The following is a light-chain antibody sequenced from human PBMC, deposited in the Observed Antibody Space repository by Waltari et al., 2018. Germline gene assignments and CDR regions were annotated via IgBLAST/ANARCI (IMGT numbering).Light chain of an antibody. J-gene: IGKJ1*01. CDR2: AAS. Sequence: DIQMTQSPSSLSASVGHRVTITSRESQSINNYLNWYHQKPGKAPKLLIYAASSLQSGVPSRFSGSGSGTDFTLTISSLQPEDFATYYCQQSYSTPWTFGQGTKVEIK. CDR1: QSINNY. V-gene: IGKV1-39*01. CDR3: QQSYSTPWT.